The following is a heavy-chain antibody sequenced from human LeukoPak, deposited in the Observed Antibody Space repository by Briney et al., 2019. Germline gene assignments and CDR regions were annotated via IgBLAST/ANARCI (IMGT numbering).Heavy chain of an antibody. CDR1: GSSFTSYW. D-gene: IGHD3-10*01. V-gene: IGHV5-51*01. CDR2: IYTGDSDT. Sequence: GASLQISCKGSGSSFTSYWIGWVRPVPGKGLEWMGIIYTGDSDTRYSPSFQGQVTISADKSISTAYLQWSSLKASDTAMYYCARLEHAYYYGSGSYYNHPYHFDYWGQGTLVTVSS. J-gene: IGHJ4*02. CDR3: ARLEHAYYYGSGSYYNHPYHFDY.